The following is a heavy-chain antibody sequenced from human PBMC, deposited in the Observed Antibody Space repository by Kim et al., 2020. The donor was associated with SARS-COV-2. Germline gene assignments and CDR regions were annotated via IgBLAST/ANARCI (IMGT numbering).Heavy chain of an antibody. CDR2: IRTKRDAETT. V-gene: IGHV3-49*04. CDR1: GFNLGDYC. CDR3: TTVRMYTPVGFCYY. J-gene: IGHJ6*01. D-gene: IGHD2-15*01. Sequence: GGSLRLSCAASGFNLGDYCMSWVRQAPGKALEWVACIRTKRDAETTEYAAPVKGRFTISRDDSESMASLQMNSLKTEDTAVYYCTTVRMYTPVGFCYY.